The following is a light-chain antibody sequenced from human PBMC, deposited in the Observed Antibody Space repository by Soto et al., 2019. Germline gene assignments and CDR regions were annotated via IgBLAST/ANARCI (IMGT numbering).Light chain of an antibody. Sequence: QSALTQPASLSGSPGQSITISCTGTSSDIGAYDYVSWFQQHPGKAPKLMISEVNNRPSGVSNRFSGSKSGNTAYLTISGPRLGEEPDYFCSSFTTTATNVLEGGTKV. CDR1: SSDIGAYDY. V-gene: IGLV2-14*01. J-gene: IGLJ1*01. CDR2: EVN. CDR3: SSFTTTATNV.